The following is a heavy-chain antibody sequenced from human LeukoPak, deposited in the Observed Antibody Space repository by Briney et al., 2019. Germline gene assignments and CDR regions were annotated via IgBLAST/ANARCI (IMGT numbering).Heavy chain of an antibody. CDR2: INPSGGST. V-gene: IGHV1-46*01. J-gene: IGHJ4*02. CDR1: GYTFTSYD. Sequence: GASVKVSCKASGYTFTSYDMHWVRQAPGQGLEWMGIINPSGGSTSYAQKFQGRVTMTRDMSTSTAFMELRSLRFDDTAVYYCVKDYSYVIDYWGQGTLVTVSS. D-gene: IGHD5-18*01. CDR3: VKDYSYVIDY.